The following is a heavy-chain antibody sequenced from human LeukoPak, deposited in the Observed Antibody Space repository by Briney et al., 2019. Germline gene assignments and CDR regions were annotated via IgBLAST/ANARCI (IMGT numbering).Heavy chain of an antibody. CDR1: GYTFTGHY. J-gene: IGHJ5*02. V-gene: IGHV1-2*02. CDR3: ARVGGDSSSWYGGYNWFDP. D-gene: IGHD6-13*01. CDR2: INLYSGGT. Sequence: ASVKVSCKASGYTFTGHYMHWVRQAPGQGLEWMGWINLYSGGTNYAQKFQGRVTMTKDTSISTAYMELSRLTSDDTAVYYCARVGGDSSSWYGGYNWFDPWGQGTLVTVSS.